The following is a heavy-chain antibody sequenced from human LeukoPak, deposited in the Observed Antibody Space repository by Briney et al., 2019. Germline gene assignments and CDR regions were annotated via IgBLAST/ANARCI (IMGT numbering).Heavy chain of an antibody. Sequence: GGSLRLSCAASGFTFDDYAMHWVRQPPGKGLEWVSLISGHGGITYYADSVQGRFIVSRDNSKSSLYLQMNSLRAEDTAVYYCARGWISDSFDYWGQGTLVTVSS. CDR1: GFTFDDYA. CDR2: ISGHGGIT. D-gene: IGHD5-12*01. J-gene: IGHJ4*02. CDR3: ARGWISDSFDY. V-gene: IGHV3-43*02.